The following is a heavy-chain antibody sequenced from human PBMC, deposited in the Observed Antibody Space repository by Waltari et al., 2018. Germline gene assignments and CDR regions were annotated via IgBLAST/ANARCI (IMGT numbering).Heavy chain of an antibody. CDR1: GIIVSANY. D-gene: IGHD4-17*01. CDR2: IDSAGRT. J-gene: IGHJ4*02. V-gene: IGHV3-53*01. CDR3: ARPGEGPSSH. Sequence: EVQLVESGGGLIQPGGSLRLSCAASGIIVSANYMNWVRQAPGKGPQCVSVIDSAGRTYYAHSVKGRFTISRDNTKNTVYLQMNNLKTEDTAVYYCARPGEGPSSHWGQGTLVTVSS.